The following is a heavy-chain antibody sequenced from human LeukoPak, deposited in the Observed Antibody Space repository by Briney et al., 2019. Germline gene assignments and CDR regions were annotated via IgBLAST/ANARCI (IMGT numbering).Heavy chain of an antibody. CDR3: ARDRDSSGLYGGADL. V-gene: IGHV1-46*01. CDR2: INPSGGST. D-gene: IGHD6-19*01. J-gene: IGHJ5*02. CDR1: GYTFTSYY. Sequence: GASVKVSCKASGYTFTSYYMHWVRQAPGQGLEWMGLINPSGGSTSYAEKFQGRVTMTRDMSTSTVYMELSSLRVEDTAIYFCARDRDSSGLYGGADLWGQGVLVTVSA.